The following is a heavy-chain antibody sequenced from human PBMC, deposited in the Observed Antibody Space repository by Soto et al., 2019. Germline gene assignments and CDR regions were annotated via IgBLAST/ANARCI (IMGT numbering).Heavy chain of an antibody. CDR1: GASVSSDYYY. CDR2: FSYRGNI. V-gene: IGHV4-61*01. CDR3: ATLLVCNGGRGY. J-gene: IGHJ4*02. D-gene: IGHD1-26*01. Sequence: QVQLQESGPGLLKPSETLSLTCTVSGASVSSDYYYWSWIRQPPGKGLEWIGYFSYRGNINYHPSLKIHLTISIDTPKNQLSLKLNSVTSAYTAVYYCATLLVCNGGRGYCAQGILVPVSS.